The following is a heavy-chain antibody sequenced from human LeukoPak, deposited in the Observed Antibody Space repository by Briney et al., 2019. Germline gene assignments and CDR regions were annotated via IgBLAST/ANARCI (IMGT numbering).Heavy chain of an antibody. Sequence: KPSETLSLTCTVSGGSIRSSYYYWGWIRQPPGKGLEWIGSIYDSGSTYYNPSLKSRVTISVDTSKNQFSLKLNSVTAADTAVYYCARDPQYSSGWYFGVPTDIYYYYGMDVWGQGTTVTVSS. V-gene: IGHV4-39*02. CDR1: GGSIRSSYYY. CDR3: ARDPQYSSGWYFGVPTDIYYYYGMDV. CDR2: IYDSGST. D-gene: IGHD6-19*01. J-gene: IGHJ6*02.